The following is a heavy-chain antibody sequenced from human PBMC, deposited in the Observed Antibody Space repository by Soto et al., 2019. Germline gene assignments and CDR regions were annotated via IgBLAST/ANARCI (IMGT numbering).Heavy chain of an antibody. Sequence: GASVKVSCKASGYTFSSYHISWVRQAPGQGLEWMGWMSPKTANTGYAQKFQDRVTMTRSTSISTAYMELSSLTSEDTAVYYCTGGPPNWGFDSWGQGTPVTVSS. J-gene: IGHJ5*01. V-gene: IGHV1-8*02. CDR1: GYTFSSYH. CDR2: MSPKTANT. D-gene: IGHD7-27*01. CDR3: TGGPPNWGFDS.